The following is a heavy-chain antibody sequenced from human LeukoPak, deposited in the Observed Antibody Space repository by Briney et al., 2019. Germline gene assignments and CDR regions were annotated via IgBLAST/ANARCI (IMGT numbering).Heavy chain of an antibody. D-gene: IGHD2-2*01. J-gene: IGHJ4*02. CDR2: INPSGGST. CDR1: GYTFTSYY. CDR3: AREGVVVVPALVGPGAAATPVFDY. Sequence: GASVKVSCKASGYTFTSYYMHGVRQAPGQGLEWMGIINPSGGSTSYAQKFQGRVTMTRDTSTSTIYMELSSLRSEDTAVYYCAREGVVVVPALVGPGAAATPVFDYWGQGTLVTVSS. V-gene: IGHV1-46*01.